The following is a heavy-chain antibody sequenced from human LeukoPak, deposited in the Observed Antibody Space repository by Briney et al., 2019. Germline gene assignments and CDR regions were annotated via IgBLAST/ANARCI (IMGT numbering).Heavy chain of an antibody. V-gene: IGHV3-13*01. CDR2: IGTAGDT. Sequence: PGGSLRLSCAASGFTFSSYDMHWVRQATGKGLEWVSAIGTAGDTYYPGSVKGRFTISRENAKNSLYLQMNSLRAGDTAVYYCARGKHYYDSSGPLHFQHWGQGTLVTVSS. D-gene: IGHD3-22*01. CDR1: GFTFSSYD. CDR3: ARGKHYYDSSGPLHFQH. J-gene: IGHJ1*01.